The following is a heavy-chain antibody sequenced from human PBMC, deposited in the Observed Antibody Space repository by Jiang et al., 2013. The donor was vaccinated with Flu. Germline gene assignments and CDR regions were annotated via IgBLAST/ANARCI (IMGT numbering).Heavy chain of an antibody. V-gene: IGHV6-1*01. J-gene: IGHJ4*02. CDR1: A. Sequence: AWNWIRQSPSRGLEWLGRTYYRSKWYTNYAISVEGRITINPDTSKNQLSLQLNSVTPEDTAVYYCVRGAPRLFDYWGQGILVTVSS. CDR2: TYYRSKWYT. CDR3: VRGAPRLFDY.